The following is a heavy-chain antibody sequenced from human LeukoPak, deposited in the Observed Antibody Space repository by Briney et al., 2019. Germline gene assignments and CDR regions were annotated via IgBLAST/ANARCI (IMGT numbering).Heavy chain of an antibody. CDR1: GFTFSDFY. Sequence: GGSLRLSCAASGFTFSDFYMSWIRQAPGKGLEWLSYISSSSGTIYYADSVKGRFTISRDNAKNSLYLQMNSLRAEDTAVYYCARDRMAAAGPYYFDSWGQGTLVTVSS. CDR2: ISSSSGTI. J-gene: IGHJ4*02. V-gene: IGHV3-11*01. CDR3: ARDRMAAAGPYYFDS. D-gene: IGHD6-13*01.